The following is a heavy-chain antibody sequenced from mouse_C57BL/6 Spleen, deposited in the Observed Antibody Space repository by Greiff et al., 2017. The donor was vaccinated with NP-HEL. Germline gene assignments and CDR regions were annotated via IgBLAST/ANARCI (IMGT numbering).Heavy chain of an antibody. J-gene: IGHJ2*01. D-gene: IGHD1-1*01. CDR2: IDPETGGT. CDR3: TKIYYYGSNFDY. CDR1: GYTFTDYE. V-gene: IGHV1-15*01. Sequence: QVQLKQSGAELVRPGASVTLSCKASGYTFTDYEMHWVKQTPVHGLEWIGAIDPETGGTAYNQKFKGKAILTADKSSSTAYMELRSLTSEDSAVDYCTKIYYYGSNFDYWGQGTTLTVSS.